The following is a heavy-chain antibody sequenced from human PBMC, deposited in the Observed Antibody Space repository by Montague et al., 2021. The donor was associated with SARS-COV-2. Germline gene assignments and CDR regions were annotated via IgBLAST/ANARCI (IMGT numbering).Heavy chain of an antibody. Sequence: SETLSLTCTVSDGSITSYYWSWVRQPPEREMEWIGYVFYTGAAVYSPSHVGRVTMSVDTPKSQVSLRLNSVTAADTAVYYCARYGSTEARNAFHVWGQGTMVTVSS. CDR1: DGSITSYY. D-gene: IGHD4-17*01. V-gene: IGHV4-59*08. J-gene: IGHJ3*01. CDR2: VFYTGAA. CDR3: ARYGSTEARNAFHV.